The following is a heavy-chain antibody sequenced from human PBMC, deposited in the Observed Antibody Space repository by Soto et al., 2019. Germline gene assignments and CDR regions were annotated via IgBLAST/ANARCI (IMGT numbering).Heavy chain of an antibody. D-gene: IGHD2-2*01. CDR2: ISASNGNR. V-gene: IGHV1-18*04. CDR1: GYDLSSYG. Sequence: QVQLVQSGAEVKKPGASVKVSCKASGYDLSSYGISWVRQAPGQGLEWMGWISASNGNRDYAQQFQGRVTMTSDTSRTTAYMELRRLRSDDTSVYYCVIDPQRTDYWGPGTLVNVSS. J-gene: IGHJ4*02. CDR3: VIDPQRTDY.